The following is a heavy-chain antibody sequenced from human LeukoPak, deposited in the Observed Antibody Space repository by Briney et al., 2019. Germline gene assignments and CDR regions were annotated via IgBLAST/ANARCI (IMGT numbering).Heavy chain of an antibody. CDR2: IYYSGST. CDR1: GGSTSSYY. CDR3: ALMTNDAFDI. D-gene: IGHD3-16*01. V-gene: IGHV4-59*01. J-gene: IGHJ3*02. Sequence: PSETLSLTCTVSGGSTSSYYWSWIRQPPGKGLEWIGYIYYSGSTNYNPSLKSRVTISVDTSKNQFSLKLSSVTAADTAVYYCALMTNDAFDIWGQGTMVTVSS.